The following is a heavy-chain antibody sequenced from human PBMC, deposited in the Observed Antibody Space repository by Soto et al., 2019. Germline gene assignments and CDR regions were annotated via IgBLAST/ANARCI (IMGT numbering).Heavy chain of an antibody. D-gene: IGHD6-19*01. CDR2: TYYRSKWYN. Sequence: SQTLSLTCVISGDSASSNSAAWNWIRQSPSRGLEWLGRTYYRSKWYNDYAVSVKSRITINPDTSKNQFSLQLNSVTPEDTAVYYCAREQAVAGLDFNWFDPWGQGTLVTVSS. V-gene: IGHV6-1*01. CDR1: GDSASSNSAA. CDR3: AREQAVAGLDFNWFDP. J-gene: IGHJ5*02.